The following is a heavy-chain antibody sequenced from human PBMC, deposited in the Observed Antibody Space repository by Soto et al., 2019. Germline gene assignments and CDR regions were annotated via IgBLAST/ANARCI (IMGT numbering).Heavy chain of an antibody. Sequence: ASAKVSCKASQYTFTDYFLHWVRQPPGQGLECLVWINPNTGDTDYAQNFQGRVTMTRDTSIGTAYMELSRLQIDDTAMYYCARATCGRISCEHDRFDFWGQGTLVTVSS. CDR3: ARATCGRISCEHDRFDF. CDR2: INPNTGDT. V-gene: IGHV1-2*02. D-gene: IGHD2-21*01. J-gene: IGHJ5*01. CDR1: QYTFTDYF.